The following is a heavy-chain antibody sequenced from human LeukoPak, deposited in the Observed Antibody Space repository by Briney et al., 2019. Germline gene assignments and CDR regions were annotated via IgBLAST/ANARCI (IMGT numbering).Heavy chain of an antibody. J-gene: IGHJ4*02. CDR2: ISAYNGNT. D-gene: IGHD2-15*01. CDR1: GYTFTSYG. Sequence: GASVNVSCKASGYTFTSYGISWVRQAPGQGLAWMGWISAYNGNTNYAQKLQGRVTMTTDTSTSTAYMELRSLRSDDTAVYYCARVPPLYCSGGSCYPRLTNFDYWGQGTLVTVSS. CDR3: ARVPPLYCSGGSCYPRLTNFDY. V-gene: IGHV1-18*01.